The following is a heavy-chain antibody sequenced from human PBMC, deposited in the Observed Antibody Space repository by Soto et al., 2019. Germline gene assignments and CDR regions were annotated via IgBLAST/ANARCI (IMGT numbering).Heavy chain of an antibody. D-gene: IGHD1-1*01. Sequence: QVQLVESGGGVVQPGRSLRLSCAASGFTFSSYGMHWVRQAAGKGLEWVAVISYDGSNKYYADSVKGRFTISRDNSKNTLYLQMNSLRAEDTAVYYCAKDLRWNLDAFDNWGQGTMVTVSS. J-gene: IGHJ3*02. V-gene: IGHV3-30*18. CDR1: GFTFSSYG. CDR3: AKDLRWNLDAFDN. CDR2: ISYDGSNK.